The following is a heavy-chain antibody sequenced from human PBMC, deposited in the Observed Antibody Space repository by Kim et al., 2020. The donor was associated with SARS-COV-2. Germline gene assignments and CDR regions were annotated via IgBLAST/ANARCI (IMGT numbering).Heavy chain of an antibody. CDR2: ISGSGRVT. Sequence: GGSLRLSCAASGLSFSDHYVNWIRQIPGKGLEWLCRISGSGRVTLCADSVKGRFTASRDNGKNSLYLQMNSLRADDTGTYYCATEGFSDGLHQDAFDVWGQGTVVTVSS. D-gene: IGHD3-10*01. CDR3: ATEGFSDGLHQDAFDV. CDR1: GLSFSDHY. J-gene: IGHJ3*01. V-gene: IGHV3-11*01.